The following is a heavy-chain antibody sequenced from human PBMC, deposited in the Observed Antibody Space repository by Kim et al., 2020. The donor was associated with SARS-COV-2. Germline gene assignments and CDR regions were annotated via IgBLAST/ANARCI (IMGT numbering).Heavy chain of an antibody. CDR1: GGSISSYY. CDR3: ARGALYGSGIYYFDY. D-gene: IGHD3-10*01. J-gene: IGHJ4*02. CDR2: IYYSGST. Sequence: SETLSLTCTVSGGSISSYYWSWIRQPPGKGLEWIGYIYYSGSTNYNPSLKSRVTISVDTSKNQFSLKLSSVTAADTAVYYCARGALYGSGIYYFDYWGQGTLVTVSS. V-gene: IGHV4-59*08.